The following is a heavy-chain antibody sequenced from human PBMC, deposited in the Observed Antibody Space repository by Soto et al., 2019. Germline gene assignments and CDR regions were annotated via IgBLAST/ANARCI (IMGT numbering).Heavy chain of an antibody. J-gene: IGHJ4*02. CDR1: GFTFSSYS. V-gene: IGHV3-21*01. CDR2: ISSSSSYI. D-gene: IGHD6-19*01. Sequence: PXDSLTISCAASGFTFSSYSMNLVRQAPGKGLEWVSSISSSSSYIYYADSVKGRFTISRDNAKNSLYLQMNSLRAEDTAVYYCASRRGQWLLPDYWGQGTLVTVSS. CDR3: ASRRGQWLLPDY.